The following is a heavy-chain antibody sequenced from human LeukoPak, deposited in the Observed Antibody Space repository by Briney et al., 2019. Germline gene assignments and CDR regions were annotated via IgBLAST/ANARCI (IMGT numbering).Heavy chain of an antibody. CDR3: ARGQAPMAYCGGDCYLSGPIDY. CDR1: GGSFSGYY. CDR2: INHSGST. D-gene: IGHD2-21*02. J-gene: IGHJ4*02. V-gene: IGHV4-34*01. Sequence: PSETLFLTCAVYGGSFSGYYWSWIRQPPGKGLEWIGEINHSGSTNYNPSLKSRVTISVDTSKNQFSLKLSSVTAADTAVYYCARGQAPMAYCGGDCYLSGPIDYWGQGTLVTVSS.